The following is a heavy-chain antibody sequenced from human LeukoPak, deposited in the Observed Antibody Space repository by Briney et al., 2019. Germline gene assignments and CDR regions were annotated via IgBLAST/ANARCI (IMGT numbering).Heavy chain of an antibody. CDR2: IYYSGST. Sequence: SQTLSLTCTVSGGSISSGGYYWSWIRQHTGKGLEWIGYIYYSGSTDYNPSLKSRVTISVDTSKNQFSLKLSSVTAADTAVYYCARGLRVGNYFDYWGQGTLVTVSS. V-gene: IGHV4-31*03. J-gene: IGHJ4*02. D-gene: IGHD3-10*01. CDR1: GGSISSGGYY. CDR3: ARGLRVGNYFDY.